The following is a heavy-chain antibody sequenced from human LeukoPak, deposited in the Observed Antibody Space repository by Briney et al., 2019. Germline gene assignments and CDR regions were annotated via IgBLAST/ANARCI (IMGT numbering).Heavy chain of an antibody. J-gene: IGHJ4*02. Sequence: GGSLRLSCAASGFTFSSYAMSWVRQAPGKGLEWVSAISGSGGSTYYADSVKGRFTISRDNSKNTLYLQMNSLRAEDTAVYYCAKRGHSSPSGAPDFDYWGQGTLVTVSS. CDR1: GFTFSSYA. V-gene: IGHV3-23*01. CDR2: ISGSGGST. CDR3: AKRGHSSPSGAPDFDY. D-gene: IGHD6-6*01.